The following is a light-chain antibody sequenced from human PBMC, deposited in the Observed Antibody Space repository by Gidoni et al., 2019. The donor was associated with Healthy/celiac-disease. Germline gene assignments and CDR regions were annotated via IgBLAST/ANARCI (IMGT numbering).Light chain of an antibody. Sequence: EIVLTQSPGTLSLSPGERATLSCRASQSVSSSYLAWYQQKPGQAPRLLIYGASSRATGIPDMISGSGSGTDFTLTISRLEPEDFAVYYCQQYGSSPRTFGQGTKLEIK. CDR1: QSVSSSY. CDR2: GAS. CDR3: QQYGSSPRT. V-gene: IGKV3-20*01. J-gene: IGKJ2*01.